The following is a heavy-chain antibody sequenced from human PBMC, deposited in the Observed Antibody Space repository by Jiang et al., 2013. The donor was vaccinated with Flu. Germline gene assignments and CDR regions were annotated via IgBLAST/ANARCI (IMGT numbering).Heavy chain of an antibody. CDR1: GFSITDYA. CDR3: ARGWWGYDILTEKNWLDP. CDR2: INTNTGIP. D-gene: IGHD3-9*01. Sequence: QSGSELKEPGASVKVSCKASGFSITDYAMHWVRQAPGQGLEWMGWINTNTGIPTYAQGFAGRFVFSLDTSVNTAYLQISSLKAEDTAVYYCARGWWGYDILTEKNWLDPWGQGTLVTVSS. J-gene: IGHJ5*02. V-gene: IGHV7-4-1*02.